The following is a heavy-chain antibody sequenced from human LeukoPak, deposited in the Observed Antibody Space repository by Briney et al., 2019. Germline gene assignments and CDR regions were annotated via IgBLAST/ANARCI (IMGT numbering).Heavy chain of an antibody. J-gene: IGHJ3*02. Sequence: SVKVSCKASGGTFSSYAISLVRQAPGQGLEWIGGTIPIFGTANYAQKFQGRVTITADESTSTAYMELSSLRSEDTAVYYCACVVGEGKANRVNDAFDIWGQGTMVTVSS. CDR2: TIPIFGTA. V-gene: IGHV1-69*13. CDR3: ACVVGEGKANRVNDAFDI. CDR1: GGTFSSYA. D-gene: IGHD1-26*01.